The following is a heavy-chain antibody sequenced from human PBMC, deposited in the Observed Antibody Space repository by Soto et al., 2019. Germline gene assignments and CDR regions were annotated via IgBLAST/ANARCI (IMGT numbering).Heavy chain of an antibody. Sequence: GESLKISCKGSGYSFTSYWIGWVRQMPGKGLEWMGIIYPGDSDTRYSPSFQGQVTISADKSISTAYLQWSSLKASDTAMYYCATGSIAEAGTDYYYYGMDVWGQGTTVTVSS. V-gene: IGHV5-51*01. CDR1: GYSFTSYW. J-gene: IGHJ6*02. D-gene: IGHD6-19*01. CDR2: IYPGDSDT. CDR3: ATGSIAEAGTDYYYYGMDV.